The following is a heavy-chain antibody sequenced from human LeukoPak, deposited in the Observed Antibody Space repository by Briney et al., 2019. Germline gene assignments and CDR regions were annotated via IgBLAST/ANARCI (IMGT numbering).Heavy chain of an antibody. CDR1: GFTFSSFD. Sequence: PGGSLRLSCAASGFTFSSFDMHWVRQAPGKGLEWVTFMRYDGSNEYYADSVKGRFIISRDNSKNTLCLQMNSLRGEDRAVYYCAKAGRSSWDAFDYWGQGTLVTVSS. CDR2: MRYDGSNE. CDR3: AKAGRSSWDAFDY. D-gene: IGHD6-13*01. J-gene: IGHJ4*02. V-gene: IGHV3-30*02.